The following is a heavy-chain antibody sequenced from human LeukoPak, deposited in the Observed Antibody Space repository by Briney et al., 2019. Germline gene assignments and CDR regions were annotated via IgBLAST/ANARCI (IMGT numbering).Heavy chain of an antibody. V-gene: IGHV3-21*01. CDR2: ISSGSSYI. Sequence: GGSPRLSCAASGITFSNAWMTWVRQAPGKGLEWVSYISSGSSYIYYADSVKGRFTISRDNAKNSLYLQMNSLRAEDTAVYYCARDPPGDPWGQGTLVTVSS. CDR3: ARDPPGDP. CDR1: GITFSNAW. J-gene: IGHJ5*02.